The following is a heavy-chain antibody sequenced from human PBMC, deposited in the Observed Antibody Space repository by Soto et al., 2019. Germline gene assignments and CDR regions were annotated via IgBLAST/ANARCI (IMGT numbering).Heavy chain of an antibody. Sequence: SGPTLVNPTETLTLTCTVSGFSLSNARMGVSWIRQPPGKALEWLAHIFSNDEKSYSTSLKSRLTISKDTSKSQVVLTMTNMDPVDTATYYCARIRGNTIFGREDYYYYYMDVWGKGTTVTVSS. CDR3: ARIRGNTIFGREDYYYYYMDV. CDR1: GFSLSNARMG. J-gene: IGHJ6*03. D-gene: IGHD3-3*01. CDR2: IFSNDEK. V-gene: IGHV2-26*01.